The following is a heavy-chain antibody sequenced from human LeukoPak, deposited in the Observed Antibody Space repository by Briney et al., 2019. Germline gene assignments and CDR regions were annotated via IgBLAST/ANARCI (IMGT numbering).Heavy chain of an antibody. CDR1: GGSISSGSYF. V-gene: IGHV4-61*02. CDR2: IYTSGSP. Sequence: PSQTLSLTCTVSGGSISSGSYFWSWIRQPAGKGLEWIGRIYTSGSPNYNPSLESRVTISIDTSKNQFSLKLTSVTAADTAVYYCARHRFITRKGLDYWGQGTLVTVSS. J-gene: IGHJ4*02. D-gene: IGHD3-16*02. CDR3: ARHRFITRKGLDY.